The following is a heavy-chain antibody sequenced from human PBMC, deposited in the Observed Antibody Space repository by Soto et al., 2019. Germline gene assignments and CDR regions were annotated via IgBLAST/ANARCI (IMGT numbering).Heavy chain of an antibody. D-gene: IGHD6-25*01. CDR2: INSDGSTT. V-gene: IGHV3-74*01. J-gene: IGHJ5*02. Sequence: EVQLVESGGGLVQPGGSLRLSCAASGFTFSTYWMHWVRQVPGKGLVWVSRINSDGSTTSYADSVKGRFTISRDNAKNRLFLQMNSLRAEDTALYYCAGGAATLLAWGQGTLVTVSS. CDR3: AGGAATLLA. CDR1: GFTFSTYW.